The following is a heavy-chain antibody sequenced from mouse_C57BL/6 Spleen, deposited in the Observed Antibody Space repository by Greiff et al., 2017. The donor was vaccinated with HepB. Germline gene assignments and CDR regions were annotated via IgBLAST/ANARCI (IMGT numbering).Heavy chain of an antibody. CDR2: ISSGSSTI. V-gene: IGHV5-17*01. CDR1: GFTFSDYG. D-gene: IGHD1-1*01. CDR3: AREGYYGSSPRWYFDV. Sequence: EVMLVESGGGLVKPGGSLKLSCAASGFTFSDYGMHWVRQAPEKGLEWVAYISSGSSTIYYADTVKGRFTISRDNAKNTLFLQMTSLRSEDAAMYYCAREGYYGSSPRWYFDVWGTGTTVTVSS. J-gene: IGHJ1*03.